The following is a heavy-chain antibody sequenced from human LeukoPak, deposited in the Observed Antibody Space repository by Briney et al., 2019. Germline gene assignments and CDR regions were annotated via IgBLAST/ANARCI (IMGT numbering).Heavy chain of an antibody. CDR2: IYSGGST. V-gene: IGHV3-53*01. CDR1: GFTLSSNY. Sequence: GGSLRLSCAASGFTLSSNYMSWVRQAPGKGVEWVSVIYSGGSTYYTDYVKGRFTISRDNSKNTLYLQMNSQRAEDTAVYYCASEVKSHGSGSYSAYHYSFMDVGGEGTTVT. CDR3: ASEVKSHGSGSYSAYHYSFMDV. J-gene: IGHJ6*03. D-gene: IGHD3-10*01.